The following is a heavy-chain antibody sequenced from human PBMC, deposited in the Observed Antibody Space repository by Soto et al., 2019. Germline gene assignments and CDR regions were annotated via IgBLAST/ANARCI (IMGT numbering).Heavy chain of an antibody. CDR1: SYVIESGHY. D-gene: IGHD3-3*01. V-gene: IGHV4-38-2*01. CDR2: IYDSGTT. Sequence: SETLSLTCVVSSYVIESGHYWGWVRQPPGKGLEWVGSIYDSGTTYYNPSLRSRVTISADTSKNQFSLSLTSVTAADAAVYYCARSPQYYTPGSSPFDYWGPGTMVTVSS. J-gene: IGHJ4*03. CDR3: ARSPQYYTPGSSPFDY.